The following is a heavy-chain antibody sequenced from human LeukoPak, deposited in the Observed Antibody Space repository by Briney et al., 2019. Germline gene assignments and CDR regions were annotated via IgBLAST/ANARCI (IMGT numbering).Heavy chain of an antibody. Sequence: GGSLRLSCAASGILFSNTAMNWARQSPGRGREWVSAISGGGERAVYADSVKGRFTISRDNAKNSLDLQMNSQRAEDPAVYYCSIVGLVLHYWGQGTLLPVSS. V-gene: IGHV3-23*01. J-gene: IGHJ4*02. CDR2: ISGGGERA. D-gene: IGHD2-8*02. CDR3: SIVGLVLHY. CDR1: GILFSNTA.